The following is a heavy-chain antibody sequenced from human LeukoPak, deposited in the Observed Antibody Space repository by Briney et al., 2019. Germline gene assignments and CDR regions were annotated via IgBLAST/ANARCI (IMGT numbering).Heavy chain of an antibody. V-gene: IGHV4-59*01. D-gene: IGHD3-10*01. CDR1: GDSIRNFY. CDR3: ARATYGSGSYYVVNFDY. J-gene: IGHJ4*02. CDR2: IYQSGNT. Sequence: PSETLSLTCTVSGDSIRNFYWNRIRQSPGKGLERIGYIYQSGNTNYNPSLKSRLTMSIDTSKNQLSLNLNSVTAADTAVYYCARATYGSGSYYVVNFDYWGQGTLVTVSS.